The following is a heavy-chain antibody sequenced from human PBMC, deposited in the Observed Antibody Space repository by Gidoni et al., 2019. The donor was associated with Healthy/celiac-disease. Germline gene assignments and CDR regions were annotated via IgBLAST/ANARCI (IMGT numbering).Heavy chain of an antibody. CDR1: GFTFSGYW. D-gene: IGHD4-17*01. CDR3: AREAPSHGGLDY. CDR2: INSDGSST. Sequence: EVQLVESGGGLVQPGGSLRLACAASGFTFSGYWMHWVRQAPGKGLVWVSRINSDGSSTSYADSVKGRFTISRDNAKNTLYLQMNSLRAEDTAVYYCAREAPSHGGLDYWGQGTLVTVSS. V-gene: IGHV3-74*01. J-gene: IGHJ4*02.